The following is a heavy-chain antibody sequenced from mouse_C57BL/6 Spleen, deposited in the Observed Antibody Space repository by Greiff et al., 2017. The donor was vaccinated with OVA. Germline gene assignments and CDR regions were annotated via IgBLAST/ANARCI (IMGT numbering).Heavy chain of an antibody. J-gene: IGHJ1*01. Sequence: EVKVVESGEGLVKPGGSLKLSCAASGFTFSSYAMSWVRQTPEKRLEWVAYISSGGDYIYYADTVKGRFTISRDNARNTLYLQMSSLKSEDTAMYYCTREESSYWYFDVWGQGTSVTVSS. CDR3: TREESSYWYFDV. CDR2: ISSGGDYI. D-gene: IGHD1-1*01. V-gene: IGHV5-9-1*02. CDR1: GFTFSSYA.